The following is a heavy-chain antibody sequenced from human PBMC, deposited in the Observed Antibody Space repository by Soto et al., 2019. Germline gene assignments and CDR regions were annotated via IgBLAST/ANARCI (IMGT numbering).Heavy chain of an antibody. V-gene: IGHV2-5*01. CDR1: GFPLSARGVG. CDR3: AHSPWGAAPDY. Sequence: QITLKESGPTLVKPTEPLTLTCTVSGFPLSARGVGVGWIRQPPGKALEWLAIIYWNDDKRYSPSLKSRLTIPKDTSKNQVVLSMTNTDPVDTAQYYCAHSPWGAAPDYWGQGTLVTVSS. J-gene: IGHJ4*02. D-gene: IGHD3-16*01. CDR2: IYWNDDK.